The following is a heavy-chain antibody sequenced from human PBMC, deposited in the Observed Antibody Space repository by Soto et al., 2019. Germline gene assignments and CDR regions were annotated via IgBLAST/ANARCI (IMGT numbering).Heavy chain of an antibody. V-gene: IGHV4-39*02. D-gene: IGHD4-17*01. CDR1: GGSITSATYY. CDR2: IYYSGRT. Sequence: SETLSLTCTVSGGSITSATYYWGWIRQPPGKGLEWIGSIYYSGRTYYNPSLKSRVTISVDTSKNHFSLKLSSVTAADTAVYYCAEGYGDYIGNYYYGMDVWGQGTTVTVSS. CDR3: AEGYGDYIGNYYYGMDV. J-gene: IGHJ6*02.